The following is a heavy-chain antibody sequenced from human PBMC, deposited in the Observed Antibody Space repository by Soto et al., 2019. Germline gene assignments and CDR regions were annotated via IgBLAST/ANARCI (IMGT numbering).Heavy chain of an antibody. CDR1: GFTFSSYA. D-gene: IGHD1-1*01. V-gene: IGHV3-23*01. CDR2: ISGSGGST. CDR3: ATANWSHHYFDP. Sequence: SGFTFSSYAMSWVRQAPGKGLEWVSAISGSGGSTYYADSVKGRFTISRDNSKNTLYLQMTSVTAADTAVYYCATANWSHHYFDPWGQGTLVTVSS. J-gene: IGHJ5*02.